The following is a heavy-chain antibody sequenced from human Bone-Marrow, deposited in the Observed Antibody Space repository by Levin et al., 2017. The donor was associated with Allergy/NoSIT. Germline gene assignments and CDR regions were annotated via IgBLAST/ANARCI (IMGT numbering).Heavy chain of an antibody. J-gene: IGHJ4*02. CDR2: ISPNNGVT. D-gene: IGHD6-19*01. V-gene: IGHV1-2*06. Sequence: SVPVSFPASFSPFPSYSIHWVRQAPGQGLEWMGRISPNNGVTAYAQNFQGRVTMTRDTSINTAYMELSRLRSDDTAVYYCARDSSAATTIPYFDYWGRGTLVTVSS. CDR3: ARDSSAATTIPYFDY. CDR1: FSPFPSYS.